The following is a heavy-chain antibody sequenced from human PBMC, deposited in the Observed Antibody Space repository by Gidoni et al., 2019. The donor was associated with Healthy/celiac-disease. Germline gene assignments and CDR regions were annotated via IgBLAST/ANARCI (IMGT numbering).Heavy chain of an antibody. CDR3: ARAVYGSGSYQVYYYYYMDV. CDR2: IYTSGST. D-gene: IGHD3-10*01. V-gene: IGHV4-61*02. CDR1: GGSISSGRYY. Sequence: QVQLQESGPGLVKPSQTLSLTCTVSGGSISSGRYYWSWIRQPAGKGLEWIGRIYTSGSTNYNPSLKSRVTISVDTSKNQFSLKLSSVTAADTAVYYCARAVYGSGSYQVYYYYYMDVWGKGTTVTVSS. J-gene: IGHJ6*03.